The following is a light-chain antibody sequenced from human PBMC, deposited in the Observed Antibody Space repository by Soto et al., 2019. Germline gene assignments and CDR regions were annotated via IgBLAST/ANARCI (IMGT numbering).Light chain of an antibody. CDR1: QSVSRY. J-gene: IGKJ1*01. Sequence: EIVLTQSPATLSLSPGERATLSCRASQSVSRYLAWYQQKPGQAPRLLIHGAFTRATGIPARFSGSGSGTEFTLTISTLQSEDFAVYYCKQYNNWPWTFGQGTKVDIK. CDR3: KQYNNWPWT. V-gene: IGKV3-15*01. CDR2: GAF.